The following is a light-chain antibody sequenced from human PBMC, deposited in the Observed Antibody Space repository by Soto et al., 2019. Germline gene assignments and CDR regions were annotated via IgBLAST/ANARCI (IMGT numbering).Light chain of an antibody. CDR3: GTWDSSLSAYV. CDR1: SSNIGNNY. V-gene: IGLV1-51*02. J-gene: IGLJ1*01. Sequence: QPVLTNPPSGNAAPGQKVTISCSGSSSNIGNNYVSWYQQLPGTAPKLLIYENNKRPSGIPDRFSGSKSGTSATLGITGLQTGDEADYYCGTWDSSLSAYVFGTGTKVTVL. CDR2: ENN.